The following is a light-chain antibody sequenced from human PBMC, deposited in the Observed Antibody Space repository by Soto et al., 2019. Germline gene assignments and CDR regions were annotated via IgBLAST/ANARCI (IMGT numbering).Light chain of an antibody. CDR1: QSISSY. V-gene: IGKV1-39*01. CDR3: QQSYSTLALT. J-gene: IGKJ4*01. Sequence: DIQMNQSPSSLSASVGDRVTITCRASQSISSYLNWYQQKPGKAPKLLIYAASSLQSGVPSRFSGSGAGTDCTLTISSLQHEDFETYYCQQSYSTLALTFGGGTKVEIK. CDR2: AAS.